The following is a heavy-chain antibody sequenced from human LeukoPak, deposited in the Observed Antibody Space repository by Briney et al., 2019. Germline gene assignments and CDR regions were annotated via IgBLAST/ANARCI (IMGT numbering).Heavy chain of an antibody. D-gene: IGHD3-9*01. CDR2: ISYDGSNK. CDR1: GFTVSSYG. Sequence: PGGSLRLSCAASGFTVSSYGIHWVRQAPGKGLEWVAVISYDGSNKYYADSVKGRFTISRDNSKNTLYLQMNSLRAEDTAVYYCAKGDYDILTGYYDYWGQGTLVTVSS. J-gene: IGHJ4*02. CDR3: AKGDYDILTGYYDY. V-gene: IGHV3-30*18.